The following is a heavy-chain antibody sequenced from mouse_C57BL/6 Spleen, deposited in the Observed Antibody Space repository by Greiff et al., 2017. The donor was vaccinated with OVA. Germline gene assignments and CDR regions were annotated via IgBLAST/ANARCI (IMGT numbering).Heavy chain of an antibody. V-gene: IGHV1-54*01. CDR3: ARGYYGSSYLDY. J-gene: IGHJ2*01. Sequence: QVHVKQSGAELVRPGTSVKVSCKASGYAFTNYLIEWVKQRPGQGLEWIGVINPGSGGTNYNEKFKGKATLTADKSSSTAYMQLSSLTSEDSAVYFCARGYYGSSYLDYWGQGTTLTVSS. D-gene: IGHD1-1*01. CDR1: GYAFTNYL. CDR2: INPGSGGT.